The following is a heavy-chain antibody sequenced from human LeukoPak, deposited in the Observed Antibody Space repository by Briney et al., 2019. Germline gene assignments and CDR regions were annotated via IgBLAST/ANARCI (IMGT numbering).Heavy chain of an antibody. J-gene: IGHJ4*02. CDR1: GGSISSGGYS. V-gene: IGHV4-30-2*01. CDR2: IYHSGST. CDR3: ARDSFSESIVGAITPLDY. D-gene: IGHD1-26*01. Sequence: SQTLSLTCAVSGGSISSGGYSWSWIRQPPGKGLEWIGYIYHSGSTYYNPSLKSRVTISVDRSKNQFSLKLSSVTAEDTAVYYCARDSFSESIVGAITPLDYWGQGTLVTVSS.